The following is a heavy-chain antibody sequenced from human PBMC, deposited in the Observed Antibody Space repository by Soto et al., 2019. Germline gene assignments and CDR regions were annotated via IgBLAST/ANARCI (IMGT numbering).Heavy chain of an antibody. CDR1: GYTFTAHY. D-gene: IGHD2-21*01. J-gene: IGHJ4*02. CDR3: ARDLWFSLSYF. Sequence: QVQLVQSGAEVKKPGASVMVSCKASGYTFTAHYMHWVRQAPGQGLEWMGWINPTSGATDYAQKVQGRVTLTRDTSISTAYMELIRRTAADTAVDYCARDLWFSLSYFWDQGTLVPVSS. CDR2: INPTSGAT. V-gene: IGHV1-2*02.